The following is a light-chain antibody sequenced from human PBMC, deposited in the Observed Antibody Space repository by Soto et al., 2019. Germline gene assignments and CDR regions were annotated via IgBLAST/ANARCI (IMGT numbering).Light chain of an antibody. CDR2: DTS. Sequence: AIQMTQSPSSLSASVGDRVTITCRASPGIRNDLAWYQQKPGEVPKLLIYDTSTLHSGVPSRFSGSGSGTDFTLTISSLQPEDLGTYYCLQDYIYPFTFGPGTKVDIK. J-gene: IGKJ3*01. V-gene: IGKV1-6*01. CDR3: LQDYIYPFT. CDR1: PGIRND.